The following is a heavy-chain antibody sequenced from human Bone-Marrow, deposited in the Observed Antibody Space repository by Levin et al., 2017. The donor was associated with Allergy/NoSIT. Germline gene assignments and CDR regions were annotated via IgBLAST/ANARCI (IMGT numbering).Heavy chain of an antibody. CDR1: GYTFSDYY. CDR2: IDPKNGAT. D-gene: IGHD1-26*01. CDR3: FVRAPNSGADPPIDY. J-gene: IGHJ4*02. V-gene: IGHV1-2*02. Sequence: RASVKVSCKASGYTFSDYYMHWVRQAPGQGLEWMGWIDPKNGATNYAQSFQGRVTMARDTSISTAYMDLNSLRSDDTAVYYCFVRAPNSGADPPIDYWGQGTLVTVSS.